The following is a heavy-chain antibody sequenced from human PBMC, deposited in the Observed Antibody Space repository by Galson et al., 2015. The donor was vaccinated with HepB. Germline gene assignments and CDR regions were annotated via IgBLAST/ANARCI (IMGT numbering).Heavy chain of an antibody. V-gene: IGHV3-30*18. D-gene: IGHD3-10*01. CDR1: GFRFNSYG. CDR3: AKDGLYFGSGTHSNAMDV. Sequence: SLRLSCAASGFRFNSYGIHWVRQAPGRGLQWVAFLSYDGTNKYYGDSVKGRFTISRDNSKTTLYLQMNGLRGEDTAVYYCAKDGLYFGSGTHSNAMDVWGQGTTVIVSS. J-gene: IGHJ6*02. CDR2: LSYDGTNK.